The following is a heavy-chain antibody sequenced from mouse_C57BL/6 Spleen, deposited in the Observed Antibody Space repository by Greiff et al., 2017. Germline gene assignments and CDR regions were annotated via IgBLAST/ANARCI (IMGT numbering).Heavy chain of an antibody. CDR2: IDPSDSYT. CDR3: ARGLTTVVATDY. V-gene: IGHV1-69*01. Sequence: VQLQQSGAELVMPGASVKLSCKASGYTFTSYWMHWVKQRPGQGLEWIGEIDPSDSYTNYNQKFKGKSTLTVDKSSSTAYMQLSSLTSEDSAVYYCARGLTTVVATDYWGQGTTLTVSS. CDR1: GYTFTSYW. J-gene: IGHJ2*01. D-gene: IGHD1-1*01.